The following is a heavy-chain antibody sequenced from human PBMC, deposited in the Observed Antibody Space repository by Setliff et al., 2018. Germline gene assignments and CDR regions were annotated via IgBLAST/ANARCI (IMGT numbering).Heavy chain of an antibody. CDR3: ASPRRDDLDSPFDAFDI. Sequence: SETLSLTCTVSGGSFGSGTYYWSWIRQPAGKVLEWIGLIQMTGNTNYNPSLQSRTTISIDTSKNQFSLKMTSVTAADTALYYCASPRRDDLDSPFDAFDIWGQGTKVTVSS. J-gene: IGHJ3*02. D-gene: IGHD3-3*01. V-gene: IGHV4-61*02. CDR1: GGSFGSGTYY. CDR2: IQMTGNT.